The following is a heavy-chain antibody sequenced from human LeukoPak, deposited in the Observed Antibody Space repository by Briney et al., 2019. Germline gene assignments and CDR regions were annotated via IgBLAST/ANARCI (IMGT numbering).Heavy chain of an antibody. CDR3: AREAAGRFYMDV. J-gene: IGHJ6*03. CDR1: GGSFSGYY. Sequence: SETLSLTCAVYGGSFSGYYWSWIRQPPGKGLEWIGYIYYSGSTDYNPSLKSRVTISVDTSKNQFSLKLSSVAAADTAVYYCAREAAGRFYMDVWGNGTTVTVSS. D-gene: IGHD3-3*01. CDR2: IYYSGST. V-gene: IGHV4-59*01.